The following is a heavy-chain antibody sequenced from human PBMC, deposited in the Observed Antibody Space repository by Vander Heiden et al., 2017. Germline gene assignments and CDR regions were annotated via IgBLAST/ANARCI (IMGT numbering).Heavy chain of an antibody. Sequence: QLQLQESGPGLVKPSETLSLTCTVSGGSISSSSYYWGWIRQPPGKGLEWIGSIYYSGSTYYNPSLKSRVTISVDTSKNQFSLKLSSVTAADTAVYYCASEHGSGWYFTSYWGQGTLVTVSS. CDR2: IYYSGST. CDR1: GGSISSSSYY. CDR3: ASEHGSGWYFTSY. D-gene: IGHD6-19*01. J-gene: IGHJ4*02. V-gene: IGHV4-39*01.